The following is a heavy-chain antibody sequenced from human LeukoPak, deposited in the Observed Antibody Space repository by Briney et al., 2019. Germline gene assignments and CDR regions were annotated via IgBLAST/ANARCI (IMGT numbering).Heavy chain of an antibody. J-gene: IGHJ4*02. CDR2: ISYDGSNK. CDR3: AKQDY. V-gene: IGHV3-30*18. CDR1: GFTFSSYG. Sequence: PGGSLRLSCAASGFTFSSYGMHWVRQAPGKGLEWVAVISYDGSNKHYADSVKGRFTVSRDNSKNTLYLQMNSLRAEDTAVYYCAKQDYWGQGTLVTVSS.